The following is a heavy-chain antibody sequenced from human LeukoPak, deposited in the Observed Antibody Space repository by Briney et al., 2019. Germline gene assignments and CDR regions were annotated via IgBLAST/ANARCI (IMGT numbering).Heavy chain of an antibody. Sequence: PGRSLRLSCAASGFTFSNAWMSWVRQAPGKGLEWVSFISRSGATIYYTDSVKGRFTISRDNAKNPLYLQMNSLRAEDTAVYYCARDHATYYYDSSGYYDYWGQGTLVTVSS. D-gene: IGHD3-22*01. V-gene: IGHV3-11*04. CDR1: GFTFSNAW. CDR3: ARDHATYYYDSSGYYDY. J-gene: IGHJ4*02. CDR2: ISRSGATI.